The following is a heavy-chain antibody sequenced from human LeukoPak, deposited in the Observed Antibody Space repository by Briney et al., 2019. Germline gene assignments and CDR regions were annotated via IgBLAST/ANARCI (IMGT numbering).Heavy chain of an antibody. J-gene: IGHJ4*02. D-gene: IGHD5-18*01. V-gene: IGHV3-48*03. CDR3: ARTGAGYSYGYLFWDY. Sequence: GGSLRLSCAASGFTFSSYEMNWVRRAPGKGLEWVSYISSSGSTIYYADSVKGRFTISRDNAKNSLYLQMNSLRAEDTAVYYSARTGAGYSYGYLFWDYWGQGTLVTVSS. CDR2: ISSSGSTI. CDR1: GFTFSSYE.